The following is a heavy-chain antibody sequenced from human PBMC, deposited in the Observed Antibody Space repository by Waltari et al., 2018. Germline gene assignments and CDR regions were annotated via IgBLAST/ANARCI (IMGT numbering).Heavy chain of an antibody. D-gene: IGHD5-12*01. CDR1: GGSISSGSYY. V-gene: IGHV4-61*09. CDR3: ARDDGARYEPHQTRGAFDI. CDR2: IYTSGST. Sequence: QVQLQESGPGLVKPSQTLSLTRTVSGGSISSGSYYWSWIRQPAGQGLEWIGYIYTSGSTNYNPSLKSRVTISVDTSKNQFSLKLSSVTAADTAVYYCARDDGARYEPHQTRGAFDIWGQGTMVTVSS. J-gene: IGHJ3*02.